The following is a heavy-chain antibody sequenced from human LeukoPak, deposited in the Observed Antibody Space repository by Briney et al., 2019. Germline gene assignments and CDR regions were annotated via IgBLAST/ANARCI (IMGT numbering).Heavy chain of an antibody. CDR1: GFTFSASA. J-gene: IGHJ4*02. Sequence: GGSRRLSCAASGFTFSASAMHGVRQASGKGLGGVGRIRSKANSYATAYAASVKGRFTISRDDSKNTAYLQMNSLKTEDTAVYYCTQYCSSTSCYFLWGQGTLVTISS. D-gene: IGHD2-2*01. V-gene: IGHV3-73*01. CDR2: IRSKANSYAT. CDR3: TQYCSSTSCYFL.